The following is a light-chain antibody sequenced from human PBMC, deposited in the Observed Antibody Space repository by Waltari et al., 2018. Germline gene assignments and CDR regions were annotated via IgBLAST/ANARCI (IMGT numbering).Light chain of an antibody. CDR3: CSYAGTYTPL. V-gene: IGLV2-11*01. CDR2: DVT. CDR1: SSDVGGYNY. J-gene: IGLJ2*01. Sequence: QSALTQPRSVSGSPGQQVAISCTGTSSDVGGYNYVPWYQQYPGTAPKLIIYDVTKRPSGVPDRFSGSKSGNTASLTISGLQAEDEADYYCCSYAGTYTPLFGGGTKLTVL.